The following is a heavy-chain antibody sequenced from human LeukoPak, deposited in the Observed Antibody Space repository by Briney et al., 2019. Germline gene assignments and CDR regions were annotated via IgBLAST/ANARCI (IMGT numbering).Heavy chain of an antibody. CDR3: ATYTNWVAEDV. CDR2: INHEGGGI. D-gene: IGHD1-1*01. CDR1: GFTFSESW. Sequence: GSLRLSCAASGFTFSESWMSWVRQVPGQGLEWVAHINHEGGGIQYVDSVKGRFTISRDNAKGSVYLQMNSLRAEDTAIYHCATYTNWVAEDVWGQGTTVIVSS. V-gene: IGHV3-7*01. J-gene: IGHJ6*02.